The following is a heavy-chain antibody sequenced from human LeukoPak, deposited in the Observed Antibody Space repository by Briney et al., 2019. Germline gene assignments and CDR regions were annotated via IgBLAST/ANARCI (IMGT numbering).Heavy chain of an antibody. CDR3: ARVGYSGSYYY. D-gene: IGHD1-26*01. CDR1: GFTFNSYW. CDR2: IKQDGSEK. J-gene: IGHJ4*02. Sequence: GGSLRLSCAASGFTFNSYWMSWVRQAPGKGLEWVANIKQDGSEKYYVDSVKGRFTISRDNAKNSLYLQMNSLRAEDTAVYYCARVGYSGSYYYWGQGTLVTVSS. V-gene: IGHV3-7*01.